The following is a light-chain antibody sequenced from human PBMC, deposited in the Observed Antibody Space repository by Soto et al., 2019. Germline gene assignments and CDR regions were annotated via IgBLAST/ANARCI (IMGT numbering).Light chain of an antibody. V-gene: IGLV2-11*01. CDR1: SSDVGGYNY. Sequence: QSALTQPRSVSGSPGQSVTISCTGTSSDVGGYNYVSWYQQHPGKAPKLMIYDVSKRPSGVPDRFSGSKSDNTASLTISGLQAEDEADYYCCSYAGSRDVVFGGGTKLTVL. J-gene: IGLJ2*01. CDR3: CSYAGSRDVV. CDR2: DVS.